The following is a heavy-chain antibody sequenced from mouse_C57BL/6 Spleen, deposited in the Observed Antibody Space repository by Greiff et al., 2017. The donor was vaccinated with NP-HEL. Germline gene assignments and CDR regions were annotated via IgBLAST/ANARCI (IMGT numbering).Heavy chain of an antibody. Sequence: QVQLQQPGTELVKPGASVKLSCKASGYTFTSYWMYWVKQRPGQGLEWIGKINPTNGDTNYNEKFKSKATLTVDKSSSTACMQLSSLTSEDSAVYYCAYMGYYSSSYVDYWGQGTTLTVSS. D-gene: IGHD1-1*01. CDR1: GYTFTSYW. CDR2: INPTNGDT. CDR3: AYMGYYSSSYVDY. V-gene: IGHV1-53*01. J-gene: IGHJ2*01.